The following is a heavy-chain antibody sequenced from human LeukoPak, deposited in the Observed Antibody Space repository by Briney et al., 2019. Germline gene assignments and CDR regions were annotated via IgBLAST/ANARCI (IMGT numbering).Heavy chain of an antibody. CDR2: FYAGDHT. J-gene: IGHJ5*02. CDR1: GFTVSAYS. D-gene: IGHD3-16*01. Sequence: GGSLRLSCAASGFTVSAYSMSWVRQAPGKGLECVSVFYAGDHTYYPDSVKGRFTVSRDTSKNTVYLQMNSLSPEESAVYYCARHEGGRFDPWGQGTLVTVSS. V-gene: IGHV3-53*01. CDR3: ARHEGGRFDP.